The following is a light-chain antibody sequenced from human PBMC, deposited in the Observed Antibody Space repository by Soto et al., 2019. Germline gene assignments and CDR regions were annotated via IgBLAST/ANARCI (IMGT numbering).Light chain of an antibody. J-gene: IGKJ1*01. Sequence: ENGLRQSPGTLSLSPGERATLSCGSSQSVSSNFLAWYQQKPDQAPRLVIYDVSGRATGIPDRFSGSGSGTDFTLTISRLEPEDFAVYYCQQYGSSPTFGQGTKVEIK. CDR1: QSVSSNF. V-gene: IGKV3-20*01. CDR2: DVS. CDR3: QQYGSSPT.